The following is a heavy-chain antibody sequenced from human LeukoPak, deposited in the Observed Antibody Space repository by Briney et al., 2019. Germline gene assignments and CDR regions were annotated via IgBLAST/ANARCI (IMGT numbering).Heavy chain of an antibody. CDR3: ARAKYCSGDSCYSRGNWFDP. CDR1: GGTFSSYA. D-gene: IGHD2-15*01. Sequence: GASVKVSCKASGGTFSSYAISWVRQALGQGLEWMGGIIPIFGTANYAQKFQGRVTITADESTSTAYMELSSLRSEDTAVYYCARAKYCSGDSCYSRGNWFDPWGQGTLVTVSS. J-gene: IGHJ5*02. CDR2: IIPIFGTA. V-gene: IGHV1-69*13.